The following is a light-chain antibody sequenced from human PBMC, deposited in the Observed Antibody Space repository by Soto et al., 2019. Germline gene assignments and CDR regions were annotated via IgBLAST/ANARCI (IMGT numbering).Light chain of an antibody. Sequence: IQLTQSPSSLSASVGDRVTITCRASQGISSYLGWYQQKPGKAPKLLIYDAATLQSGVPSRFSGSGSGTDFTLTITSLQTEDFATYYCQQLKKYPLTFGGGTKVEIK. J-gene: IGKJ4*01. CDR2: DAA. CDR1: QGISSY. V-gene: IGKV1-9*01. CDR3: QQLKKYPLT.